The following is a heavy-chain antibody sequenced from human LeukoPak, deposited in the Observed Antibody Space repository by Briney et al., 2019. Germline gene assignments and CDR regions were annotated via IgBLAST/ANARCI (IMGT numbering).Heavy chain of an antibody. CDR1: GYTFTNYA. Sequence: ASVKVSCKASGYTFTNYAISWVRQAPGQGLEWMGWISGYNGKTNYAQKLQGRVTMTTDTSTSTAYMELRSLRSDDTAVYYCARDTAIAVAGTGDFDYWGQGTLVTVSS. J-gene: IGHJ4*02. D-gene: IGHD6-13*01. CDR2: ISGYNGKT. V-gene: IGHV1-18*01. CDR3: ARDTAIAVAGTGDFDY.